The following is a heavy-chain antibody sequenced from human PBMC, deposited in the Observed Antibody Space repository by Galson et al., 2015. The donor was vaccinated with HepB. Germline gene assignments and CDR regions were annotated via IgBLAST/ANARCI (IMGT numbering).Heavy chain of an antibody. D-gene: IGHD1-14*01. CDR1: GGSISSSNW. V-gene: IGHV4-4*02. J-gene: IGHJ4*02. CDR2: IYHSGST. Sequence: LSLTCAVSGGSISSSNWWSWVRQPPGKGLEWIGEIYHSGSTNYNLSLKSRVTIAVDKSKNQFSLKLSSVTAADTAVYYCARVLPLTRHFDYWGQGTLVTVSS. CDR3: ARVLPLTRHFDY.